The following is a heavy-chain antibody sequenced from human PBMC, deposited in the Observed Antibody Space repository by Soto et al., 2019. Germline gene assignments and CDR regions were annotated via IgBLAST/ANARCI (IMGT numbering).Heavy chain of an antibody. CDR1: GYTLTELS. D-gene: IGHD3-3*01. CDR3: ATTIFGVAIVSHFDY. J-gene: IGHJ4*02. CDR2: FDPEDGET. Sequence: GASVKVSCKVSGYTLTELSMHWVRQAPGKGLEWMGGFDPEDGETIYAQKFQGRVTMTEDTSTDTAYMELSSLRSEDTAVYYCATTIFGVAIVSHFDYWGQGALVTVSS. V-gene: IGHV1-24*01.